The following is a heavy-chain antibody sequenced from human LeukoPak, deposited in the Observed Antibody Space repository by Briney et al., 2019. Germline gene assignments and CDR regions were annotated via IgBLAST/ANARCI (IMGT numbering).Heavy chain of an antibody. D-gene: IGHD6-13*01. CDR1: GGSISSYY. Sequence: SETLSLTCTVSGGSISSYYWSWIRQPPGKGLEWIGYIYYSGSTNYNPSLKSRVTISVDTSKNQFSLKLSSVTAADTAVYYCARSRSSWPDAFDIWGQGTMVTASS. CDR3: ARSRSSWPDAFDI. V-gene: IGHV4-59*01. J-gene: IGHJ3*02. CDR2: IYYSGST.